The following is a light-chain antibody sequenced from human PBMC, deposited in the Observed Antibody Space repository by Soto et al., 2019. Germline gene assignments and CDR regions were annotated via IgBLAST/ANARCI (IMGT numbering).Light chain of an antibody. CDR3: HQYGSSPFT. CDR1: QSVMGSY. CDR2: HAS. V-gene: IGKV3-20*01. J-gene: IGKJ3*01. Sequence: EIVLTQSPGTLSLSPGERATLSCRARQSVMGSYLAWYQQKPGQAPRLLIFHASTRATGIPDRFSGSGSGTDFTLTVSRLEPEDSAVYYCHQYGSSPFTFGPGTKVDIK.